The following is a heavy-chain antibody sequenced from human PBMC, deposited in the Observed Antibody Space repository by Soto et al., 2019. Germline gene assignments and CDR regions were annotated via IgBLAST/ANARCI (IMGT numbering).Heavy chain of an antibody. J-gene: IGHJ2*01. CDR3: ARVITLAGTSYWYFDL. CDR2: VYWDDDK. CDR1: EFSLSTSTVG. Sequence: QITLKESGPTLVKPTQPLTLTCTFSEFSLSTSTVGVGWIRQPPGKALEWLALVYWDDDKRYSPSLKNRLTITKDNSKNQVVLTVTNMDPVDTATYYCARVITLAGTSYWYFDLWGRGTLVTVSS. V-gene: IGHV2-5*02. D-gene: IGHD6-19*01.